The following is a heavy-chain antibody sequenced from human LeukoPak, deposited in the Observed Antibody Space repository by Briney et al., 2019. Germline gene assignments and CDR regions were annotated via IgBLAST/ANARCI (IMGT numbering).Heavy chain of an antibody. Sequence: PGGSLRLSSAASGFTFSNYAMSWVRLAPGKGLEWVSTISPSGDNTYYADSVKGRFTISRDNSKNTMYLQINSLRAEDTALYYCAKGEAAAGTRRLDYWGQGTRVTVSS. CDR2: ISPSGDNT. V-gene: IGHV3-23*01. CDR3: AKGEAAAGTRRLDY. D-gene: IGHD6-13*01. J-gene: IGHJ4*02. CDR1: GFTFSNYA.